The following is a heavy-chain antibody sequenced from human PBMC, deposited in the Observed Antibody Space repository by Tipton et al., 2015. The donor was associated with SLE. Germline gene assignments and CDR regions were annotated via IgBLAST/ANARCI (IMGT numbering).Heavy chain of an antibody. CDR1: GGSITTSSYY. D-gene: IGHD2-21*01. J-gene: IGHJ4*02. Sequence: TLSLTCAVYGGSITTSSYYWAWIRQTPGKGVEWIGEINHRGISNYNPSLKSRVTMSVDTSKNQFSLKVRSVTAADTAVYYCASSYCGGDCSLLGYYWGQGTLVTVSS. CDR3: ASSYCGGDCSLLGYY. CDR2: INHRGIS. V-gene: IGHV4-34*01.